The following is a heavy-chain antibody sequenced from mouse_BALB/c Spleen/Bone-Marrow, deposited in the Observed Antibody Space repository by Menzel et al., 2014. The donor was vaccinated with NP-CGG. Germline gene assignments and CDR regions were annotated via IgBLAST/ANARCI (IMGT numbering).Heavy chain of an antibody. Sequence: VKLVESGAELVRPGASVTLSCKASGYTFTDYEMRWVKQTPVHGLEWIGTLDPETGGTAYNQKFKDMATLTADKSSTTAYMELRSLTSEDSAVYYCANWGYYAMDYWGQGISVTVSS. D-gene: IGHD4-1*01. J-gene: IGHJ4*01. CDR3: ANWGYYAMDY. V-gene: IGHV1-15*01. CDR2: LDPETGGT. CDR1: GYTFTDYE.